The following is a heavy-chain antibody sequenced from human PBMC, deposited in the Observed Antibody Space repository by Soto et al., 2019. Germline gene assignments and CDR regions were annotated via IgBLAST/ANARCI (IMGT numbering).Heavy chain of an antibody. V-gene: IGHV3-23*01. J-gene: IGHJ4*02. CDR2: ISGRDDNT. D-gene: IGHD2-21*01. CDR1: GFTFSSYS. CDR3: EKRALAYAGEFDN. Sequence: EVQLSESGGGLVQPGGSLRLSCAASGFTFSSYSMGWVRQAPGKGLEWVSAISGRDDNTNYADSVRGRFTISRDNSKNTLYLQMSSLGAEDTAIYYGEKRALAYAGEFDNWGQGTLVTVSS.